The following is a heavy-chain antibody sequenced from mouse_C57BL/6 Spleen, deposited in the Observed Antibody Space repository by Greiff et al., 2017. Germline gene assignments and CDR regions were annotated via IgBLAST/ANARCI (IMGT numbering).Heavy chain of an antibody. Sequence: QVQLQQSGAELVRPGASVTLSCKASGYTFTDYEMHWVKQTPVHGLEWIGAIYPETGGTAYNQKFKGKAILTADKSSSTAYMELRSLTSEDSAVXYCARAMDYWGQGTSVTVSA. CDR1: GYTFTDYE. V-gene: IGHV1-15*01. J-gene: IGHJ4*01. CDR3: ARAMDY. CDR2: IYPETGGT.